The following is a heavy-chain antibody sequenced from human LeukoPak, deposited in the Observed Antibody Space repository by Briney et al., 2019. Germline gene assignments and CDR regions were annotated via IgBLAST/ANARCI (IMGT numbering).Heavy chain of an antibody. CDR3: ARGLSAAASRNYFDY. Sequence: GGSLRLACAASGFTVSSNYMSWVRQAPGKGLEWVSVIYSGGSTYYADSVKGRFTISRDNSKNTLYLQMNSLRAEDTAVYYCARGLSAAASRNYFDYWGQGTLVTVSS. CDR2: IYSGGST. CDR1: GFTVSSNY. J-gene: IGHJ4*02. V-gene: IGHV3-53*01. D-gene: IGHD6-13*01.